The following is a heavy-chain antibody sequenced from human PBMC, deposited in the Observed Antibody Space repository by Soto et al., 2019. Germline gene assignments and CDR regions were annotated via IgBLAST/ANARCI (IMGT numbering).Heavy chain of an antibody. CDR3: ASSRYCSGGSYYSGGYYYYAMDV. V-gene: IGHV3-21*01. J-gene: IGHJ6*02. D-gene: IGHD2-15*01. CDR2: ISSNSRYI. Sequence: GGSLRLSCAASGFTFSPYSMNWVRQAPGKGLGWVSSISSNSRYISYADSLKGRFTISRDNAKNSLYLQLNSLRAEDTAVYYCASSRYCSGGSYYSGGYYYYAMDVWGQGTTVTVSS. CDR1: GFTFSPYS.